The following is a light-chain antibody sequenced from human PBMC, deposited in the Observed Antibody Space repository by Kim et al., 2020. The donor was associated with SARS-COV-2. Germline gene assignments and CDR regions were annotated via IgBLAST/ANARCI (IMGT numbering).Light chain of an antibody. CDR3: QHYDTLPPSYT. Sequence: VGDRVTITCQASHDISNSLNWYQQKAGTAPRLLVYDAFNLKAGVPSRFSGSGSGTEFFFNIASLQPEDSATYYCQHYDTLPPSYTFGQGTKVDIK. J-gene: IGKJ2*01. CDR2: DAF. V-gene: IGKV1-33*01. CDR1: HDISNS.